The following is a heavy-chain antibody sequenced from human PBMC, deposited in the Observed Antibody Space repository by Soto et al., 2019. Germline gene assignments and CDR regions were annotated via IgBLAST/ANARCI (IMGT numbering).Heavy chain of an antibody. D-gene: IGHD6-19*01. CDR3: ARERRSGWYRWFDP. V-gene: IGHV1-3*01. CDR2: INADNGNT. CDR1: GYTFTSYA. J-gene: IGHJ5*02. Sequence: ASVKVSCKASGYTFTSYAMHWVRQAPGQRLKWMGWINADNGNTNYAQKLKGRVTMTTDTSTSTAYMELRSLRSDDTAVYYCARERRSGWYRWFDPWGQGTLVTVSS.